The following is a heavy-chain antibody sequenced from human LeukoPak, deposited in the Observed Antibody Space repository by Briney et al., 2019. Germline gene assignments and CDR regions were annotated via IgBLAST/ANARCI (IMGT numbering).Heavy chain of an antibody. J-gene: IGHJ4*02. Sequence: GGSLRLSCAASGFTFSIYAMSWVRQAPGKGLEWVSGISGSGGSTYYADAVKGRFTISRDNSKNTLYLQMNSLRAEDTAVYYCAKDPSIVGATAPGFDYWGQGTLVTVSS. CDR2: ISGSGGST. CDR3: AKDPSIVGATAPGFDY. CDR1: GFTFSIYA. V-gene: IGHV3-23*01. D-gene: IGHD1-26*01.